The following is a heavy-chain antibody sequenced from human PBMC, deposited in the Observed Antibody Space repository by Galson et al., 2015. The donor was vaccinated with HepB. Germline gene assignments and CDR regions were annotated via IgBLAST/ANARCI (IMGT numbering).Heavy chain of an antibody. CDR2: IYPGDSDT. V-gene: IGHV5-51*03. J-gene: IGHJ4*02. CDR1: GYSFTSYW. CDR3: ARLLVVVPAAMKQQPAHFDY. D-gene: IGHD2-2*01. Sequence: QSGAEVKKPGESLKISCKGSGYSFTSYWIGWVRQMPGKGLEWMGIIYPGDSDTRYSPSFQGQVTISADKSISTAYLQWSSLKASDTAMYYCARLLVVVPAAMKQQPAHFDYWGQGTLVTVSS.